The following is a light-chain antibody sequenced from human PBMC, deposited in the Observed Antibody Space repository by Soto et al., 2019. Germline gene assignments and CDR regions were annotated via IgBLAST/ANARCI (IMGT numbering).Light chain of an antibody. CDR2: EVT. CDR3: SAYTGITTLVV. J-gene: IGLJ1*01. Sequence: QSVLTQPASVSGSPGQSITISCTGTSSDIGRYYFVSWYQQHPGKAPKLLVYEVTTRPSGVSNRFSGSKSGNTASLTIFGPKARDGRKYNCSAYTGITTLVVVGTGTKVT. CDR1: SSDIGRYYF. V-gene: IGLV2-14*01.